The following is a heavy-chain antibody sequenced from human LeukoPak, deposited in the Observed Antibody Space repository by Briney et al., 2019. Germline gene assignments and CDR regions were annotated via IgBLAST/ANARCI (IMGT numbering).Heavy chain of an antibody. V-gene: IGHV3-7*01. CDR3: ARPHPYLGSYFVY. D-gene: IGHD1-26*01. J-gene: IGHJ4*02. CDR1: GFPFSDYW. Sequence: GSLELSCAASGFPFSDYWMNWVRPAPGKGLEGVANIKQDGSEIHYVDSLKGRFTISRDDAKNSLYLQMNSLRAEDTAVYYCARPHPYLGSYFVYWGQGTLVTVSS. CDR2: IKQDGSEI.